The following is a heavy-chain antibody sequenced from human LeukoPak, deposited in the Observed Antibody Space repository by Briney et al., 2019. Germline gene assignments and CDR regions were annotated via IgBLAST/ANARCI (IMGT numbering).Heavy chain of an antibody. CDR2: IYHSGST. J-gene: IGHJ4*02. CDR1: GGSISSGGYS. D-gene: IGHD2-2*01. V-gene: IGHV4-30-2*01. CDR3: ASSLGYCSSTSCSFDY. Sequence: PSETLSLTCAVSGGSISSGGYSWSWLRQPPGKGLAWIGYIYHSGSTYYNPSLKSRVTISVDTSKNQFSLKLSSVTAADTAVYYCASSLGYCSSTSCSFDYWGQGTLVTVSS.